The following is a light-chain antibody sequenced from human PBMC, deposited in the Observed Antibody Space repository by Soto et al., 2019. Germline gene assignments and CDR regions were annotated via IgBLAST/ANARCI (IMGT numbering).Light chain of an antibody. V-gene: IGLV1-40*01. Sequence: QSVLTQPPSVSGAPGQRVTISCTGSSSNIGAGYDVHWYQQFPGTAPKLLIYGNSNRPSGVPDRFSGSKSGTSASLAITGLQAEDEADYHCQSYDTRLRGSVFGGGTKLTVL. CDR1: SSNIGAGYD. J-gene: IGLJ2*01. CDR3: QSYDTRLRGSV. CDR2: GNS.